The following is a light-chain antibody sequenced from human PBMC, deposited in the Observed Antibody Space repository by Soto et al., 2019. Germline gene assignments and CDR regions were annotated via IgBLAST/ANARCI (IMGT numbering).Light chain of an antibody. V-gene: IGKV3-11*01. CDR3: QQRSNWPPIT. Sequence: EIVLTQSQATLSLSPGERATLSCSASQSVSSYLAWYQQKPGQAPRLLIYDASNRATGIPARFSGSGSGTDFTLTISSLEPEDFAVYYCQQRSNWPPITFGQGTRLETK. J-gene: IGKJ5*01. CDR1: QSVSSY. CDR2: DAS.